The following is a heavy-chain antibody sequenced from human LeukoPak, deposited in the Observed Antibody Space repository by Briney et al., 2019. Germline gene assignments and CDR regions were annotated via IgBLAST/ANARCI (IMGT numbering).Heavy chain of an antibody. J-gene: IGHJ6*02. D-gene: IGHD3-10*01. Sequence: GGSLRLSCAASGFTFSSYWMSWVRQAPGKGLEWVANIKQDGSEKYYVDSVKGRFTISRDNAKNSLYLQMNSLRAEDTAVYYCARETMVRGNYYGMDVWGQGTTVTVSS. CDR1: GFTFSSYW. CDR2: IKQDGSEK. CDR3: ARETMVRGNYYGMDV. V-gene: IGHV3-7*01.